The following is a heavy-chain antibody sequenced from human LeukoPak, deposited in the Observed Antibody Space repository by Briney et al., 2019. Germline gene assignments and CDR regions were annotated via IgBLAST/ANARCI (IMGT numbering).Heavy chain of an antibody. Sequence: ASVKVSCKASGYTFTNYGLIWVRQAPGQGLEWMGWISTDNGNTNSVQKLQGRVTLTMDTSTTTAYMELRSLGSDDTAVYYCARGDDAFDFWGQGTMVTVSS. CDR3: ARGDDAFDF. CDR2: ISTDNGNT. CDR1: GYTFTNYG. J-gene: IGHJ3*01. V-gene: IGHV1-18*01.